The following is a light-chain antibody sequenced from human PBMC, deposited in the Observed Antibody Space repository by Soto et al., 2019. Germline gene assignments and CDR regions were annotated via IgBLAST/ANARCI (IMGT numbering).Light chain of an antibody. Sequence: QSALTQPASVSGSPGQSITISCTGTSSDVGGYNYVSWYQQHPGKAPKLMIYDVSNRPSGVSDRFSVSKSGNTVSLTISGLQAEDEADYYCSSYTSSSTYVLGTGTKVTVL. CDR1: SSDVGGYNY. J-gene: IGLJ1*01. CDR3: SSYTSSSTYV. V-gene: IGLV2-14*01. CDR2: DVS.